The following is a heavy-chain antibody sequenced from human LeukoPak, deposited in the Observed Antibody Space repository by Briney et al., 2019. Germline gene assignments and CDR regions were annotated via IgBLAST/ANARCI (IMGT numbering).Heavy chain of an antibody. V-gene: IGHV4-34*01. CDR2: INHSGST. CDR1: GGSFSGYY. D-gene: IGHD3-22*01. CDR3: ARRAPYYYDSSGYNPWDDAFDI. J-gene: IGHJ3*02. Sequence: SETLSLTCAVYGGSFSGYYWSWIRQPPGKGLEWIGEINHSGSTNYNPSLKSRVTISVDTSKNQFSLKLSSVTAADTAVYYCARRAPYYYDSSGYNPWDDAFDIWGQGAMVTVSS.